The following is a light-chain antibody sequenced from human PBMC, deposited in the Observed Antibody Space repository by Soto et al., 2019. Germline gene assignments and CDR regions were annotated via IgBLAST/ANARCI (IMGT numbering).Light chain of an antibody. CDR3: QQYGSSPLT. CDR2: GAS. Sequence: EIVLTQSPGTLSLSPGERATLSCRASQSVSSSYLAWYQQKPGQAPRLLIYGASSRATGIPDRFSGSGSGTDFTLTIPRLEPEDFAVYYCQQYGSSPLTFGGGTKV. V-gene: IGKV3-20*01. J-gene: IGKJ4*01. CDR1: QSVSSSY.